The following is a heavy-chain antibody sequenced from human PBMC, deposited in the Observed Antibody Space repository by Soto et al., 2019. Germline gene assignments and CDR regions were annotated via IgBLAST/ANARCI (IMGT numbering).Heavy chain of an antibody. D-gene: IGHD2-8*01. CDR3: ARDWKYEAPRPFYCTNGVCYYSNNAFDI. V-gene: IGHV3-7*01. Sequence: GGSLRLSCAASGFTFSSYWMSWVRQAPGKGLEWVANIKQDGSEKYYVDSVKGLFTISRDNAKNSLYLQMNSLRAEDTAVYYCARDWKYEAPRPFYCTNGVCYYSNNAFDIWGQGTMVTVSS. CDR2: IKQDGSEK. CDR1: GFTFSSYW. J-gene: IGHJ3*02.